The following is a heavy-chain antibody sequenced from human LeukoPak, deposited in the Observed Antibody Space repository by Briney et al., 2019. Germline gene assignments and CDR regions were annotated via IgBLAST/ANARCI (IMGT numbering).Heavy chain of an antibody. Sequence: GGALRLSCAASGFTFSSYDMPWVRQATGKGLEWVSAIGTAGDTYYPGSVKGRFTISRENAKNSLYLQMNSLRAGDTAVYYCARASSGWYDYWGQGTLVTVSS. CDR2: IGTAGDT. J-gene: IGHJ4*02. V-gene: IGHV3-13*01. CDR1: GFTFSSYD. CDR3: ARASSGWYDY. D-gene: IGHD6-19*01.